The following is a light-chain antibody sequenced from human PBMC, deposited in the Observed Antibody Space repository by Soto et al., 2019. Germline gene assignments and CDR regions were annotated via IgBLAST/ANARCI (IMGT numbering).Light chain of an antibody. Sequence: DIQMTQSPSTLSASVGDRVTITCRASQSISSWLAWYQQKPGKAPKLLIYKASSLESGVPSRFSGSGSGTEFTLTISSLQPDDFATYYCQQHNSYPWQFGQGTKVDIK. V-gene: IGKV1-5*03. CDR1: QSISSW. CDR3: QQHNSYPWQ. CDR2: KAS. J-gene: IGKJ1*01.